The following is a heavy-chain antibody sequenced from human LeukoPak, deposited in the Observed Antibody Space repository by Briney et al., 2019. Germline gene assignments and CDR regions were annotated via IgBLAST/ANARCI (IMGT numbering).Heavy chain of an antibody. CDR2: IYHSGST. CDR3: ARGMRYCSSTSCYLRRDDAFDI. J-gene: IGHJ3*02. V-gene: IGHV4-34*01. D-gene: IGHD2-2*01. CDR1: GGSFSVYY. Sequence: SETLSLTCAVYGGSFSVYYWSCIRHPPGKGLECIGEIYHSGSTHYNPPLKSRVTISVDPSKRQFYLKLNYVTAAETAVYYCARGMRYCSSTSCYLRRDDAFDIWGQGTMVTVSS.